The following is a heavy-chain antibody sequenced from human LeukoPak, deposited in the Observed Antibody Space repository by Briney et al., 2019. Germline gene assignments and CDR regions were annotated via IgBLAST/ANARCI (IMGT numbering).Heavy chain of an antibody. Sequence: GGSLRLSCAVSGFTFSSYSMNWVRQAPGKGLEWVSVISRSSTTIYYADSVKGRFTVSRDNAKNSLYLQMNSLRAEDTAVYYCARAGYSSSWYLYWGQGTLVTVSS. CDR2: ISRSSTTI. D-gene: IGHD6-13*01. CDR3: ARAGYSSSWYLY. CDR1: GFTFSSYS. J-gene: IGHJ4*02. V-gene: IGHV3-48*01.